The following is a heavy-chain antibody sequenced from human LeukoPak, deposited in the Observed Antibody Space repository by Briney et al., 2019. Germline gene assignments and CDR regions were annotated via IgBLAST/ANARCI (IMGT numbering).Heavy chain of an antibody. D-gene: IGHD6-13*01. Sequence: SETLSLTCTVSGGSISSGNYHWAWMRQPPGKGPEWIGSMFYSGSTYYNPSLKSRVTMSVDTSKNQFSLKLSSVTAADTAVYYCAREIAAAVGWFDPWGQGTLVTVSS. CDR1: GGSISSGNYH. CDR3: AREIAAAVGWFDP. J-gene: IGHJ5*02. CDR2: MFYSGST. V-gene: IGHV4-39*07.